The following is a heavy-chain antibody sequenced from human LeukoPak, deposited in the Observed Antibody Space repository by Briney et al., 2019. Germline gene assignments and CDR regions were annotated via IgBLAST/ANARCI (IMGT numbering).Heavy chain of an antibody. V-gene: IGHV3-23*01. Sequence: GGSLRLSCAASGFTFSSYAMSWVRQAPGKGLEWVSAISGSGGSTYYADSVKGRFAISRDNSKNTLYLQMNSLRAEDTAVYYCGKDPAKVVSSFDYWGQGTLVTVSS. D-gene: IGHD2-15*01. CDR2: ISGSGGST. J-gene: IGHJ4*02. CDR3: GKDPAKVVSSFDY. CDR1: GFTFSSYA.